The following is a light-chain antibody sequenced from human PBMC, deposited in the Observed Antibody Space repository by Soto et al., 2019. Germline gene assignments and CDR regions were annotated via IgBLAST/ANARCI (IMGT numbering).Light chain of an antibody. V-gene: IGLV2-14*01. CDR3: SSYTSCMSGYV. CDR2: EVS. J-gene: IGLJ1*01. CDR1: SSDVGGYNY. Sequence: LTQPASVSGSPGQSITISCTGTSSDVGGYNYVSWYQQHPGKAPKLMIYEVSNRPSGVSNRFSGSKSGNTASLTISGLQAEDEADYYCSSYTSCMSGYVFGNGTKGTV.